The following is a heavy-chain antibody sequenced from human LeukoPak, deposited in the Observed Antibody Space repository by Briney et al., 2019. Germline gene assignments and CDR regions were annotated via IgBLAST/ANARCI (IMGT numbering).Heavy chain of an antibody. D-gene: IGHD5-12*01. V-gene: IGHV1-69*05. CDR3: ARAPSSGYDDPDFDY. CDR1: GGPFSSYA. Sequence: SVKVSCKAFGGPFSSYAISWVRQAPGQGLEWMGGIIPIFGTANYAQKFQGRVTITTDESTSTAYMELSSLRSEDTAVYYCARAPSSGYDDPDFDYWGQGTLVTVSS. CDR2: IIPIFGTA. J-gene: IGHJ4*02.